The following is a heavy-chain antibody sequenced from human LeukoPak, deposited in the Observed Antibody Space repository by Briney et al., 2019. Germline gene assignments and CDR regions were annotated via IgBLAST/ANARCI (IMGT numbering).Heavy chain of an antibody. V-gene: IGHV4-39*01. CDR1: GFTFSNYD. D-gene: IGHD4-17*01. Sequence: GSLRLSCAASGFTFSNYDMNWVRQAPGKGLEWIGSIYYSESTYYKTSLKSRVTISVDTSKNQFSLKLSSVTAADTAVYYCARIPTVTFFDYWGQGTLVTVSS. J-gene: IGHJ4*02. CDR2: IYYSEST. CDR3: ARIPTVTFFDY.